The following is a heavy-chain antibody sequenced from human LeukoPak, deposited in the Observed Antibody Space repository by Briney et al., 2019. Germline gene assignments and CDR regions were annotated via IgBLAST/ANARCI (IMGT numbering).Heavy chain of an antibody. CDR1: GGTFSSYA. Sequence: GASVKVSCKASGGTFSSYAISWVRQAPGQGLEWMGWIRLNNGDTLYAPKFQGRVTMTRDTSISTAYMELGWLKLDDTAVYYCARDRGWLQSDYWGQGTLVTVSS. CDR2: IRLNNGDT. J-gene: IGHJ4*02. CDR3: ARDRGWLQSDY. V-gene: IGHV1-2*02. D-gene: IGHD5-24*01.